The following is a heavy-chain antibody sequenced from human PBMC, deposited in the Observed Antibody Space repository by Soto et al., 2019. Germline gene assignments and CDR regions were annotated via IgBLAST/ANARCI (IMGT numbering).Heavy chain of an antibody. CDR1: GASISSSYW. J-gene: IGHJ6*02. CDR2: IYHSGST. CDR3: ARAQYNWNYYYRGMDV. V-gene: IGHV4-4*02. D-gene: IGHD1-1*01. Sequence: QVQLQESGPGLVKPSGTLSLTCAVSGASISSSYWWSWVRQPPGEGLEWIGEIYHSGSTNYNPSLKSRVTILLDNSKNQFSLKLSSVTAADTAVYYCARAQYNWNYYYRGMDVWGQGTTVTVS.